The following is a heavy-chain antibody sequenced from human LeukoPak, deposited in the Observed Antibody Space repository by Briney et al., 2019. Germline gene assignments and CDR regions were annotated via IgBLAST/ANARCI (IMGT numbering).Heavy chain of an antibody. V-gene: IGHV1-46*03. D-gene: IGHD3-22*01. CDR3: VSSGYYYFDY. J-gene: IGHJ4*02. Sequence: ASVKVSCKVSGYTLTELSMHWVRQAPGQGLEWMGIINPSGGSTSYPQKFQGRVTMTRDTSTSTVYMELSSLRSEDTAVYCCVSSGYYYFDYWGQGTLVTVSS. CDR2: INPSGGST. CDR1: GYTLTELS.